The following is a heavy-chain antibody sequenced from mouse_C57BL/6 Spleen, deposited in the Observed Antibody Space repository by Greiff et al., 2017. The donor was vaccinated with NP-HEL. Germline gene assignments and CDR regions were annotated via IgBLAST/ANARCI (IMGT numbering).Heavy chain of an antibody. CDR1: GYTFTDYN. J-gene: IGHJ3*01. Sequence: VQLQQSGPELVKPGASVKIPCKASGYTFTDYNMDWVKQSHGKSLEWIGDINPNNGGTIYNQKFKGKATLTVDKSSSTAYMELRSLTSEDTAVYYCARREGYDWFAYWGQGTLVTVSA. V-gene: IGHV1-18*01. CDR2: INPNNGGT. CDR3: ARREGYDWFAY. D-gene: IGHD2-2*01.